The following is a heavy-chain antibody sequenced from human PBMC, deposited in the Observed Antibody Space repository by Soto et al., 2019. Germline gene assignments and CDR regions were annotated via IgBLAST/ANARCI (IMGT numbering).Heavy chain of an antibody. CDR3: ARFYYDSSGYLPSPYYYYYGMDV. V-gene: IGHV3-7*04. Sequence: GGSLRLSCAASGFTFSSYWMSWVRQAPGKGLEWVANIKQDGSEKYYVDSVKGRFTISRDNAKNSLYLQMNSLRAEDTAVYYCARFYYDSSGYLPSPYYYYYGMDVWGQVTRVTVSS. CDR1: GFTFSSYW. CDR2: IKQDGSEK. J-gene: IGHJ6*01. D-gene: IGHD3-22*01.